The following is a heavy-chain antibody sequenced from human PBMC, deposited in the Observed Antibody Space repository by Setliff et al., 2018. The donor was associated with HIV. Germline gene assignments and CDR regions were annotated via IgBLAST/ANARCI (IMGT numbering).Heavy chain of an antibody. Sequence: GASVKVSCKASGYTFSNYHMHWVRQAPGQGLEWVGIINCVNGDTRYAQEFQGRVTITSDTSTTTVYMDLSSLTTQDTAVYYCARETQTGSGSYFAWGQGTLVTVSS. J-gene: IGHJ4*02. CDR3: ARETQTGSGSYFA. V-gene: IGHV1-46*01. CDR1: GYTFSNYH. CDR2: INCVNGDT. D-gene: IGHD3-10*01.